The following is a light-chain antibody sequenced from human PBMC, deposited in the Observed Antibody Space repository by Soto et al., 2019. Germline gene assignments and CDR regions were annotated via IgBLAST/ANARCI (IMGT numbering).Light chain of an antibody. CDR3: FSYTGTYTVV. CDR1: SSDVSDYKY. J-gene: IGLJ3*02. V-gene: IGLV2-11*01. CDR2: DVD. Sequence: QSALTQPRSVSGSPGQSVTISCIGISSDVSDYKYVSWYQEFPGKAPKLIIYDVDTRPSGVPDRFSGSKSGNTASLTISGLQAEDEADYFCFSYTGTYTVVFGGGTKLTVL.